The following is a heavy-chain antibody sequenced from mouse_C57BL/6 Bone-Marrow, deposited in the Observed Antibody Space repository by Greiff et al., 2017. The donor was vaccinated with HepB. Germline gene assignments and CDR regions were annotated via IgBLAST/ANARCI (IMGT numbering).Heavy chain of an antibody. J-gene: IGHJ4*01. D-gene: IGHD2-14*01. CDR2: ISSGGDYI. CDR1: GFTFSSYA. Sequence: EVKLMESGEGLVKPGGSLKLSCAASGFTFSSYAMSWVRQTPEKRLEWVAYISSGGDYIYYADTVKGRFTISRDNARNTLYLQMSSLKSEDTAMYYCTRDRGSTTGLDYAMDYWGQGTSVTVSS. CDR3: TRDRGSTTGLDYAMDY. V-gene: IGHV5-9-1*02.